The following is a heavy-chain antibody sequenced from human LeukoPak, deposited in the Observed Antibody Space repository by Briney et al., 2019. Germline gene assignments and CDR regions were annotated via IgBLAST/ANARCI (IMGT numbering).Heavy chain of an antibody. CDR2: MNPNSGNT. D-gene: IGHD1-26*01. V-gene: IGHV1-8*01. J-gene: IGHJ6*02. Sequence: ASVKVSCKASGYTFTSYDINWVRQATGQGLEWMGWMNPNSGNTGYAQKFQGRVTMTRNTSISTAYMELSSLRSEDTAVYYCARGFGSLGYYGMDVWGQGTTVTVSS. CDR3: ARGFGSLGYYGMDV. CDR1: GYTFTSYD.